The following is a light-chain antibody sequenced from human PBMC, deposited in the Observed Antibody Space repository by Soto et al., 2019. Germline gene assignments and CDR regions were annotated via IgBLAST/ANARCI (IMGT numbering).Light chain of an antibody. CDR2: DVS. V-gene: IGKV3-20*01. Sequence: DIVLTQSPGTLSLSPGERATLSCRSSQSVSSNYLAWYQQKPDQAPMLVIYDVSGRATGIPDRFSGSGSGTAFTLTISRLEPEDSAVYCCQQYGSSPTFGQGTKVEIK. CDR1: QSVSSNY. CDR3: QQYGSSPT. J-gene: IGKJ1*01.